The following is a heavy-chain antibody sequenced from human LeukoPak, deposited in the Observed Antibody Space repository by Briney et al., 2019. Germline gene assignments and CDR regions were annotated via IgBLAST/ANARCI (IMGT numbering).Heavy chain of an antibody. Sequence: ASVKVSCKASGYTFTSYDINWVRQATGQGLEWMGWMNPNSGDTGYAQKFQGRVTMTRNTSISTAYMELSSLRSEDTAVYYCARGLARTSMVTRGGVRFDYWGQGTLVTVSS. V-gene: IGHV1-8*01. CDR2: MNPNSGDT. CDR1: GYTFTSYD. CDR3: ARGLARTSMVTRGGVRFDY. J-gene: IGHJ4*02. D-gene: IGHD5-18*01.